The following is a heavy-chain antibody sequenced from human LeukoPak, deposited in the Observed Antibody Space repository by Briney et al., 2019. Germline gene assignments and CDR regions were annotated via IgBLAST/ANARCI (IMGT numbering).Heavy chain of an antibody. CDR3: ARESAKQLEWYFDL. J-gene: IGHJ2*01. V-gene: IGHV4-30-2*01. Sequence: SQTLSLTCTVSGGSISSGGYYWSWIRQPPGKGLEWIGYIYHSGSTYYNPSLKSRVTISVDRSKNQFSLKLSSVTAADTAVYYCARESAKQLEWYFDLWGRGTLVTVSS. D-gene: IGHD6-13*01. CDR1: GGSISSGGYY. CDR2: IYHSGST.